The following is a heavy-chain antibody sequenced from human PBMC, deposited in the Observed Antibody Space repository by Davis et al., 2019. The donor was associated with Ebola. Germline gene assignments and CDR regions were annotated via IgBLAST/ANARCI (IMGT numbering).Heavy chain of an antibody. CDR3: ARGWLRAGMDV. CDR1: GDSVSGNSGA. J-gene: IGHJ6*04. CDR2: TYYNSKWYN. Sequence: HSQTLSLTCAISGDSVSGNSGAWNWIRQSPSRGLEWLGRTYYNSKWYNDYAVSVKSRITINPDTSKNQFSLQLNSVTPEDTALYYCARGWLRAGMDVWGEGTTVTVSS. D-gene: IGHD5-18*01. V-gene: IGHV6-1*01.